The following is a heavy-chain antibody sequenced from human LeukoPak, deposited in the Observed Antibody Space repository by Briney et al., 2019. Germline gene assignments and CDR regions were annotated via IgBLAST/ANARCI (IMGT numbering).Heavy chain of an antibody. J-gene: IGHJ4*02. CDR3: ARDWFHAIDY. CDR2: ISGSGGST. Sequence: PGGSLRLSCAASGFTFSSYGMSWVRQAPGKGLEWVSAISGSGGSTYYADSVKGRFTISRDNSKNTLYLRMNSLRAEDTAVYYCARDWFHAIDYWGQGTLVTVSS. D-gene: IGHD2/OR15-2a*01. CDR1: GFTFSSYG. V-gene: IGHV3-23*01.